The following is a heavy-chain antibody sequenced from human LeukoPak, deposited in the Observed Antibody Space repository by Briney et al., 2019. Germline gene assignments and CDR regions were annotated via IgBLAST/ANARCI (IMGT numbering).Heavy chain of an antibody. CDR2: ISGSGGST. Sequence: PGGSLRLSCAASGFTFSSYAMSWVRQAPGKGLDWVSAISGSGGSTHYADSVKGRFTISRDNSKNTLYLQMNSLRAEDTAVYYCAKGVGGSANYYYMDVWGKGTTVTVSS. CDR3: AKGVGGSANYYYMDV. V-gene: IGHV3-23*01. CDR1: GFTFSSYA. D-gene: IGHD3-10*01. J-gene: IGHJ6*03.